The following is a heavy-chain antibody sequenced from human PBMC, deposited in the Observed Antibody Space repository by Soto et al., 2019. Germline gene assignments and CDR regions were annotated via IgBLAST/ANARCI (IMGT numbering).Heavy chain of an antibody. Sequence: SVKVSCKASGGTLSSYAISWVRQAPGQGLEWMGGIIPIFGTANYAQKFQGRVTITADESTSTAYMELSSLRSEDTAVYYCAREPLYYYDSSDPFYYYGMDVWGQGTTVTVSS. CDR3: AREPLYYYDSSDPFYYYGMDV. CDR2: IIPIFGTA. D-gene: IGHD3-22*01. V-gene: IGHV1-69*13. J-gene: IGHJ6*02. CDR1: GGTLSSYA.